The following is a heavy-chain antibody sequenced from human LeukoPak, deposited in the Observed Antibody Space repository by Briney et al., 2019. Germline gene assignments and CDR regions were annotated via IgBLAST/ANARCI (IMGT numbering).Heavy chain of an antibody. J-gene: IGHJ4*02. Sequence: SETLSLTCTVSGGSISNYYWSWIRQPPGKGLEWIGYIYYSGSTNYNPSLKSRVTISVDTSKNQFSLKLSSVTAADTAVYYCARDITLIMYWGQGTLVTVSS. V-gene: IGHV4-59*01. CDR3: ARDITLIMY. CDR1: GGSISNYY. CDR2: IYYSGST. D-gene: IGHD3-22*01.